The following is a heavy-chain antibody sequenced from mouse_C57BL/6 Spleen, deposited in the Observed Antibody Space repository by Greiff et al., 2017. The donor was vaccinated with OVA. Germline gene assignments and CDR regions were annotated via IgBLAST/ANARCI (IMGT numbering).Heavy chain of an antibody. CDR1: GYAFSSSW. Sequence: VQLQESGPELVKPGASVKISCKASGYAFSSSWMNWVKQRPGKGLEWIGRIYPGDGDTNYNGKFKGKATLTADKSSSTAYMQLSSLTSEDSAVDFCARGGNWALDYWGQGTTLTVSA. J-gene: IGHJ2*01. CDR3: ARGGNWALDY. V-gene: IGHV1-82*01. D-gene: IGHD4-1*01. CDR2: IYPGDGDT.